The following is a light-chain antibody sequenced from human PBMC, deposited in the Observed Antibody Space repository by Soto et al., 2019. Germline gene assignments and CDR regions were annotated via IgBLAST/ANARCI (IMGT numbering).Light chain of an antibody. V-gene: IGKV3-15*01. CDR3: QQYNMWPLHT. CDR2: GAS. J-gene: IGKJ2*01. Sequence: EVVMTQSPATLSVSPGERATLSCRASQTISNNLAWYQQKPGQAPRLLIYGASTRATGIPARFSGGGSGTEFTLTISSRQSEDVAVYYCQQYNMWPLHTFGQGTKLEIK. CDR1: QTISNN.